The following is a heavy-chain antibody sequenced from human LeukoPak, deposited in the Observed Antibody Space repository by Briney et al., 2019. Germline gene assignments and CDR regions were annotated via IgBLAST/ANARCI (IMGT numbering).Heavy chain of an antibody. V-gene: IGHV4-34*01. CDR1: GFTFSANW. D-gene: IGHD3-10*01. CDR2: INHSGST. J-gene: IGHJ5*02. Sequence: ESLRLSCAASGFTFSANWMTWIRQPPGKGLEWIGEINHSGSTNYNPSLKSRVTISVDTSKNQFSLKLSSVTAADTAVYYCARVCGRQLVLLWLGNGWFDPWGQGTLVTVSS. CDR3: ARVCGRQLVLLWLGNGWFDP.